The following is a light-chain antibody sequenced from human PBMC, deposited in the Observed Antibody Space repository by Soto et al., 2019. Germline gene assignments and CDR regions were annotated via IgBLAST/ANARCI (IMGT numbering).Light chain of an antibody. Sequence: DIVMTQSPDSLAVSLGARATINCKSSQSVLYSSNNKNYLAWYQQKPGQPPKLLIYWAATRQSGVPDRFRGSGSGTDFTLTTSSLQAEDVAVYFCQQYYHLRTFGQGTKVETK. J-gene: IGKJ1*01. CDR3: QQYYHLRT. CDR2: WAA. CDR1: QSVLYSSNNKNY. V-gene: IGKV4-1*01.